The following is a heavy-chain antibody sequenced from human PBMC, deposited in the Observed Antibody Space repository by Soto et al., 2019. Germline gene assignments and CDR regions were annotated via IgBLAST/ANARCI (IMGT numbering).Heavy chain of an antibody. CDR3: ATKFSGMVYASDYYYMDV. CDR2: INPSGGST. CDR1: GYTFTSYY. J-gene: IGHJ6*03. V-gene: IGHV1-46*01. D-gene: IGHD2-8*01. Sequence: GASVKVSCKASGYTFTSYYMHWVRQAPGQGLEWMGIINPSGGSTSYAQKFQGRVTKTKDTSTDTAYMELSSLRSEDTAVYYCATKFSGMVYASDYYYMDVWGKGTTVTVSS.